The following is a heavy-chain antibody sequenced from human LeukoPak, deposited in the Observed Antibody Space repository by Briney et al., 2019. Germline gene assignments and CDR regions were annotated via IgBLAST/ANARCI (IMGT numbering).Heavy chain of an antibody. CDR1: GFTFSSYA. Sequence: HSGGSLRLSCAASGFTFSSYAMSWVRQAPGKGLGWVSAISGSGGSTYYADSVKGRFTISRDNSKNTLYLQMNSLRAEDTAVYYCARSSYSSSSSVWGQGTMVTVSS. V-gene: IGHV3-23*01. CDR2: ISGSGGST. J-gene: IGHJ3*01. CDR3: ARSSYSSSSSV. D-gene: IGHD6-6*01.